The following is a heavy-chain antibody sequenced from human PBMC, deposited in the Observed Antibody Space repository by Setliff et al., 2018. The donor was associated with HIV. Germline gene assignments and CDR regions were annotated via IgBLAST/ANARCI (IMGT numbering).Heavy chain of an antibody. CDR3: ARSSYDILTGYYKALEY. CDR2: IIPILGIT. D-gene: IGHD3-9*01. Sequence: GASVKVSCKASGGSFSSYGISWVRKAPGQGLEWMGGIIPILGITNYAQKFQGRVTISADKSTSTVSMELSSLRSGGTAVYHCARSSYDILTGYYKALEYWGQGTLVTVSS. J-gene: IGHJ4*02. CDR1: GGSFSSYG. V-gene: IGHV1-69*10.